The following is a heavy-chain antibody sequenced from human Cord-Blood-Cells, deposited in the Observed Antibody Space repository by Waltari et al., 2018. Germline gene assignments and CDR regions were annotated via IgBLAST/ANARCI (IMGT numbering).Heavy chain of an antibody. CDR3: VRAETPGNVDY. J-gene: IGHJ4*02. CDR1: GFTFSSYG. Sequence: QVQLVESGGGVVQPGRSLRLSCAASGFTFSSYGMHWVRQDPGKGLVWVAVIWYDGSNKYYADSVKGRFTISRDNSKNTLYRQMNSLRAEDTAVYYCVRAETPGNVDYWGQGTLVTVSS. CDR2: IWYDGSNK. V-gene: IGHV3-33*01.